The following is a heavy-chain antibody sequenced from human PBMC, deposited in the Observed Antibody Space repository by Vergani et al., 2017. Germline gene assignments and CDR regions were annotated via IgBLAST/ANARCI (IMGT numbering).Heavy chain of an antibody. D-gene: IGHD6-13*01. J-gene: IGHJ4*02. CDR3: ARVGQQLVHFDY. V-gene: IGHV1-69*01. CDR2: IIPIFGTA. Sequence: QVQLVQSGAEVTKPGSSVTVSCKASGGTFSSYALSWVRQAPGQGLEWMGGIIPIFGTANYAQKFQGRVTITADESTSTAYMELSSRRSEDTAVYYCARVGQQLVHFDYWGQGSLVTVSS. CDR1: GGTFSSYA.